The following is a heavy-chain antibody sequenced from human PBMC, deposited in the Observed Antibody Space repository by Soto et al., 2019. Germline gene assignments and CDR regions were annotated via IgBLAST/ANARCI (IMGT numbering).Heavy chain of an antibody. Sequence: GASVKVSCKASGYTFTSYGISWVRQAPGQGLEWMGWISAYNGNTNYAQKLQGRVTMTTDTSTSTAYMELRSLRSDDTAVYYCARGGAYDFWSGYSLGMDVWGQGTTVTVSS. J-gene: IGHJ6*02. D-gene: IGHD3-3*01. CDR1: GYTFTSYG. CDR3: ARGGAYDFWSGYSLGMDV. V-gene: IGHV1-18*04. CDR2: ISAYNGNT.